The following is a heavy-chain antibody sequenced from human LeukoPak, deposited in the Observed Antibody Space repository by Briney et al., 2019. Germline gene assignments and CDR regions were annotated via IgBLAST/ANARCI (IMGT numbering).Heavy chain of an antibody. Sequence: EASVKVSCKVSGYTLTELTIHWVRQAPGKGLEREGGFDPEDGETIYAQKFQGRVTMTEDTSTDTDYMELSSLKSEDTAVHYCATGVSVEGYFDYWGQGTLVTVSS. V-gene: IGHV1-24*01. J-gene: IGHJ4*02. CDR2: FDPEDGET. CDR1: GYTLTELT. D-gene: IGHD4-23*01. CDR3: ATGVSVEGYFDY.